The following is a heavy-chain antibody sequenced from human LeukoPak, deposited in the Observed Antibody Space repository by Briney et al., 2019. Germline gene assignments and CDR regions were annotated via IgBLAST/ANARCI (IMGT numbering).Heavy chain of an antibody. D-gene: IGHD6-25*01. J-gene: IGHJ4*02. V-gene: IGHV3-23*01. CDR2: ISGSGGST. CDR1: GFTFSSYA. Sequence: SGGSLRLSCAASGFTFSSYAMSWVRQAPGKGLEWVSAISGSGGSTYYADSVKGRFTISRDNSKNTLYLQMNSLRAEDTAVYYCAKSPKSYSSEFDYWGQGTLVTVSS. CDR3: AKSPKSYSSEFDY.